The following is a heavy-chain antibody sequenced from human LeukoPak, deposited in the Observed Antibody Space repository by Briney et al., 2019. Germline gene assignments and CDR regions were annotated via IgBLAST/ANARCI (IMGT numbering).Heavy chain of an antibody. CDR3: AGAYMRSGWYYFDY. CDR1: GFSFSVYW. D-gene: IGHD6-19*01. J-gene: IGHJ4*02. Sequence: PGGSLRLSCAASGFSFSVYWMHWVRQAPGKGPVWVSRIKTDGSITDYADFVKGRFTISRDNAKNTLYLQMNSLRAEDTAVYYCAGAYMRSGWYYFDYWGQGTLVTVSS. CDR2: IKTDGSIT. V-gene: IGHV3-74*01.